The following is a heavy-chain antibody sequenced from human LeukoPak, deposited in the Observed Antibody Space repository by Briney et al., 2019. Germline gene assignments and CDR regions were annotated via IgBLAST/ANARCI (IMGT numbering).Heavy chain of an antibody. CDR3: AREGNYYDSSGFPDY. V-gene: IGHV3-30-3*01. Sequence: GGSLRLSCAASGFTLSSYAMHWVRQAPGKGLEWVAVISYDGSNKYYADSVKGRFTISRDNSKNTLYLQMNSLRAEDTAVYYCAREGNYYDSSGFPDYWGQGTLVTVSS. CDR2: ISYDGSNK. J-gene: IGHJ4*02. D-gene: IGHD3-22*01. CDR1: GFTLSSYA.